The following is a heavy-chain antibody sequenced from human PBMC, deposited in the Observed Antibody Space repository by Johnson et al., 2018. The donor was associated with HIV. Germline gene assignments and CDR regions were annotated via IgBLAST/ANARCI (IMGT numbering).Heavy chain of an antibody. V-gene: IGHV3-30*04. CDR2: ISYDGRDA. CDR1: GFVFSSYA. Sequence: QVQLVESGGGVVQPGTSLRLSCTASGFVFSSYALHWVRQAPGKGLEWVAVISYDGRDAYYADSVKGRFTSSRDNSKNTLYLQMNSLRPEDSAVYYCATLWFGEVSVYDAFDVWGQGTMVTVSS. J-gene: IGHJ3*01. CDR3: ATLWFGEVSVYDAFDV. D-gene: IGHD3-10*01.